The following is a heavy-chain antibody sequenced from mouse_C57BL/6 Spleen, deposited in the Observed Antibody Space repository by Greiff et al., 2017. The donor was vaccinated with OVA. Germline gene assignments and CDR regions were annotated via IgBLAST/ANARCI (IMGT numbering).Heavy chain of an antibody. J-gene: IGHJ3*01. CDR2: IHPNSGST. D-gene: IGHD3-2*02. V-gene: IGHV1-64*01. Sequence: QVQLQQPGAELVKPGASVKLSCKASGYTFTSYWMHWVKQRPGQGLEWIGMIHPNSGSTNYNEKFRSKATLTVDKSSSTAYMQLSSLTSEDSAVYYCARTAQATEAYWGQGTLVTVSA. CDR3: ARTAQATEAY. CDR1: GYTFTSYW.